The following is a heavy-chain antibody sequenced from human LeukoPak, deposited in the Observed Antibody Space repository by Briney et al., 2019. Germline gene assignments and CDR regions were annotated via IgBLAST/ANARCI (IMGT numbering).Heavy chain of an antibody. CDR3: ARSLSSRFSGPRRPYYFDY. CDR1: RFTFSSYA. Sequence: GGSLRLSCAASRFTFSSYAMSWVRQGTGKGLEWVSCISSSGGSTYQVDSVKGRFTISRDNSKNTLYLQMNSLRAEDTAVYYCARSLSSRFSGPRRPYYFDYWGQGTLVTVSS. CDR2: ISSSGGST. J-gene: IGHJ4*02. V-gene: IGHV3-23*01. D-gene: IGHD3-16*02.